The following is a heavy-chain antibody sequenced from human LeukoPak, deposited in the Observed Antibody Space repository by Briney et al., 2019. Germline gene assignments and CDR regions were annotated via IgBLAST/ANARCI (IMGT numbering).Heavy chain of an antibody. CDR3: ASNHAYSSSWYGPFDY. CDR2: INHSGST. CDR1: GGSFSGYY. D-gene: IGHD6-13*01. Sequence: PSETLSLTCAVYGGSFSGYYWSWIRQPPGKGLEWIGEINHSGSTNYNPSLKSRVTISVDTSKNQFSLKLSSVTAADTAVYYCASNHAYSSSWYGPFDYWGQGTLVTVSS. V-gene: IGHV4-34*01. J-gene: IGHJ4*02.